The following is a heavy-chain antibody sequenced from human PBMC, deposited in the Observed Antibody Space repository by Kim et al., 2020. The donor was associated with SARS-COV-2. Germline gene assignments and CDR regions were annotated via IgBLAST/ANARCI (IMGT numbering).Heavy chain of an antibody. CDR3: ATSGSCSITSCYWPFDH. J-gene: IGHJ4*02. Sequence: GGSLRLSCAASGFTFSNSAMHWVRQAPGKGLEWVAIISHDESNKDYADSVKGRFTISRDNFKNTLYLQMNSLRAEDTAVYYCATSGSCSITSCYWPFDHWGQGALVTVSS. V-gene: IGHV3-30*03. D-gene: IGHD2-2*01. CDR1: GFTFSNSA. CDR2: ISHDESNK.